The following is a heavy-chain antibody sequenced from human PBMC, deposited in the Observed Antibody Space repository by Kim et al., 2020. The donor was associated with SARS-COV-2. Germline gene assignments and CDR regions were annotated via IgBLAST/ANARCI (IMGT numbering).Heavy chain of an antibody. CDR3: ARLGSSGCSSTSCYGGWFDP. CDR2: IYYSGST. J-gene: IGHJ5*02. CDR1: GGSISSSSYY. Sequence: SETLSLTFTVSGGSISSSSYYWGWIRQPPGKGLEWIGSIYYSGSTYYNPSLKSRVTISVDTSKNQFSLKLSSVTAADTAVYYCARLGSSGCSSTSCYGGWFDPWGQGTLVTVSS. D-gene: IGHD2-2*01. V-gene: IGHV4-39*01.